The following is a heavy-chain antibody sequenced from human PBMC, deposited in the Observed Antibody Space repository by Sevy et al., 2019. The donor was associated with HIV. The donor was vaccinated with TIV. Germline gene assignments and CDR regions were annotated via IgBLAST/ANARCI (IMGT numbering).Heavy chain of an antibody. CDR3: ASEHYYYGMDV. Sequence: SETLSLTCAVSGGSISSGGYSWSWIRQPPGKGLEWIGYIYHSGRTYYNPSLKSRVTISVDRSKNQFALKLSSVTAADTAVYYCASEHYYYGMDVWGQGTTVTVSS. CDR1: GGSISSGGYS. V-gene: IGHV4-30-2*01. J-gene: IGHJ6*02. CDR2: IYHSGRT.